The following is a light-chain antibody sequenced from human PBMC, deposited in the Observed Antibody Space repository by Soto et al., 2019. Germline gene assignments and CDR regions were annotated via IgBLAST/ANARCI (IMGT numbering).Light chain of an antibody. V-gene: IGLV1-51*01. CDR1: SSNIGNNY. J-gene: IGLJ2*01. CDR2: DNN. Sequence: QSVLTQPPSVSAAPGQKVTISCSGSSSNIGNNYVSWYQQLPGTAPKLLIYDNNKRPSGIPDRCSGSKSGTSATLGITGLQTGDEADYYCGTWDSNLSAGVFGGGTKLTVL. CDR3: GTWDSNLSAGV.